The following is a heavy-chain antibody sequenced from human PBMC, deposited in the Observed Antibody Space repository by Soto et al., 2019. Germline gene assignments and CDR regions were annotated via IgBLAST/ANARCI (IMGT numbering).Heavy chain of an antibody. CDR2: IDQSGST. J-gene: IGHJ5*02. Sequence: QPPGRGLEWIGDIDQSGSTNYNPALESRVTMSVDTFKNPFALKLTSLTIAETSVYFCAAVRRPFANSPTTWFDPWGQRTLITLSS. V-gene: IGHV4-34*01. CDR3: AAVRRPFANSPTTWFDP. D-gene: IGHD1-1*01.